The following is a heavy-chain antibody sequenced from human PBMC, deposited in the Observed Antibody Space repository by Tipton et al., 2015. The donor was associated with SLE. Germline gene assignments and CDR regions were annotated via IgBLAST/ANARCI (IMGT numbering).Heavy chain of an antibody. CDR1: GGSISGSAYY. CDR3: ARAPQRRDSRRGSFEI. Sequence: TLSLTCTVSGGSISGSAYYWNWIRQHPEKGLEWIGYIFHPGSAYYNPSLKSRLTISVDTANHQFSLNLSSVTAADTAVYYCARAPQRRDSRRGSFEIWGQGIMVTVSS. CDR2: IFHPGSA. V-gene: IGHV4-31*03. D-gene: IGHD2-15*01. J-gene: IGHJ3*02.